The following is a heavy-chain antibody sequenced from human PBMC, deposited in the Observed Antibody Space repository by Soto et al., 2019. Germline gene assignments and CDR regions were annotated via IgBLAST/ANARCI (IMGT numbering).Heavy chain of an antibody. CDR2: IYPGDSDT. D-gene: IGHD3-10*01. V-gene: IGHV5-51*01. CDR1: GGTFSSYA. J-gene: IGHJ4*02. CDR3: ARLPYYYGSGRYVDY. Sequence: KVSGKASGGTFSSYAISWVRQMPGKGLEWMGIIYPGDSDTRYSPSFQGQVTISADKSISTAYLQWSSLKASDTAMYYCARLPYYYGSGRYVDYWGQGTLVTVSS.